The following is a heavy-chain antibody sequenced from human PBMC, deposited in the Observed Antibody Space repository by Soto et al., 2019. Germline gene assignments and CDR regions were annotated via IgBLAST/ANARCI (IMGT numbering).Heavy chain of an antibody. CDR3: ARQPYYYGSGSPGAFDI. V-gene: IGHV1-69*01. J-gene: IGHJ3*02. CDR1: GGTFSSYA. CDR2: IIPIFGTA. D-gene: IGHD3-10*01. Sequence: QVQLVQSGAEVKKPGSSVKVSCKASGGTFSSYAISWVRQAPGQGLEWMGGIIPIFGTANYAQKFQGRVTITADEPTRTAYMELSSLRSEHTAVYYCARQPYYYGSGSPGAFDIWGQGTMVTVSS.